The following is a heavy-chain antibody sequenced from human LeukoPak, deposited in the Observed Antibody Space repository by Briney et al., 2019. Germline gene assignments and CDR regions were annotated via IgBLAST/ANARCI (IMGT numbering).Heavy chain of an antibody. V-gene: IGHV3-23*01. Sequence: PGGSLRLSCAASGFTFSSYAMSWVRQAPGKGREWFSAFDGGGTGTYYADSVKGRFTIFRDNSKNTLYLQMNSLRAEDTAVYYCAKVGGTWRSGEYYFDNWGQGTLVTVSS. J-gene: IGHJ4*02. CDR2: FDGGGTGT. D-gene: IGHD1-26*01. CDR1: GFTFSSYA. CDR3: AKVGGTWRSGEYYFDN.